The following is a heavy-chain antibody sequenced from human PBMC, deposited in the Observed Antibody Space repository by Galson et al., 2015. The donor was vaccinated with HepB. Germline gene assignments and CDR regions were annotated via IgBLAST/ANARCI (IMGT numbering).Heavy chain of an antibody. Sequence: SVKVSCKASGGTFSSYAISWVRQAPGQGLEWMGGIIPIFGTANYAQKFQGRVTITADESTSTAYMELSSLRSEDTAVYYCARLGNCSSTSCYGYYYYYMDVWGKGTMVTVSS. D-gene: IGHD2-2*01. CDR2: IIPIFGTA. V-gene: IGHV1-69*13. CDR3: ARLGNCSSTSCYGYYYYYMDV. CDR1: GGTFSSYA. J-gene: IGHJ6*03.